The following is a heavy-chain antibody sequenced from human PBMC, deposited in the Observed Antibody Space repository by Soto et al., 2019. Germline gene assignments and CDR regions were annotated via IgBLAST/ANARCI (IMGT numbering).Heavy chain of an antibody. CDR1: GDSVSSSSAA. Sequence: PSQTLSLTCAISGDSVSSSSAAWNWIRQSPSRGLEWLGRTYYRSKWYNDYAVSVKSRITINPDTSKNQFSLQLNSVTPEDTAVYYCSGGTRRGYDFGIWGQGTMVTVSS. J-gene: IGHJ3*02. CDR3: SGGTRRGYDFGI. CDR2: TYYRSKWYN. V-gene: IGHV6-1*01. D-gene: IGHD5-12*01.